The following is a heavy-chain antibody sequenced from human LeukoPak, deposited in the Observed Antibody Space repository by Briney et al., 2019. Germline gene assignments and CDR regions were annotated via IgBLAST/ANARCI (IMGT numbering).Heavy chain of an antibody. J-gene: IGHJ4*02. D-gene: IGHD6-19*01. CDR1: GFTFSYYA. V-gene: IGHV3-7*01. CDR3: AKASGIAVAGVDY. Sequence: PGGSLRLSCAASGFTFSYYAMSWVRQAPGKGLEWVANIKQDGSEKYYVDSVKGRFTISRDNSKNTLYLQMNSLRAEDTAVYYCAKASGIAVAGVDYWGQGTLVTVSS. CDR2: IKQDGSEK.